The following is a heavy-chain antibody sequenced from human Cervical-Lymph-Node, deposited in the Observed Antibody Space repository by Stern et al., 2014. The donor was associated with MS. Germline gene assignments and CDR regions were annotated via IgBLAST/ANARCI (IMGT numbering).Heavy chain of an antibody. Sequence: QVTLKESGPSLVKPTQTLTLTCTVSGFSLNTSGVNVGWIRQPPGKALEWLAVIYWDDDRCYKPLPKTMLTTSKDSSKNHVVLTMTNMDPVDPGTACCVRRKCGGGRCFDYWGQGTQATVSS. CDR3: VRRKCGGGRCFDY. V-gene: IGHV2-5*04. D-gene: IGHD2-15*01. CDR1: GFSLNTSGVN. CDR2: IYWDDDR. J-gene: IGHJ4*02.